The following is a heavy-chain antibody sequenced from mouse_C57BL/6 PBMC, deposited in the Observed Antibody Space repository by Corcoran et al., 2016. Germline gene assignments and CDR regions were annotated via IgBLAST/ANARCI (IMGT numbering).Heavy chain of an antibody. V-gene: IGHV1-26*01. CDR2: INPNNGGT. J-gene: IGHJ4*01. CDR1: GYTFTDYY. CDR3: ARSSGYAMDY. D-gene: IGHD3-2*02. Sequence: EVQLQQSGPELVKPGDSVKISCKAYGYTFTDYYMNWVKQSHGKSLEWIGDINPNNGGTSYNQKFKGKATLTVDKSSSTAYMELRSLTSEDSAVYYCARSSGYAMDYWGQGTSVTVSS.